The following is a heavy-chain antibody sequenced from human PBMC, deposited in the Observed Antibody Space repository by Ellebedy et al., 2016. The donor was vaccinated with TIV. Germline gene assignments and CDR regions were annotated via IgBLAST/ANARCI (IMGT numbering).Heavy chain of an antibody. D-gene: IGHD1-14*01. V-gene: IGHV3-13*01. CDR2: FGSAGPT. CDR1: GFTFSNYD. CDR3: ARATEGFDY. J-gene: IGHJ4*02. Sequence: GESLKISCAASGFTFSNYDMPWVRQATGKGPEWVSAFGSAGPTYYPGSVKGRFTISRENAKNSLYLQMNSLRVGDTAIYYCARATEGFDYWGQGTLVTVSS.